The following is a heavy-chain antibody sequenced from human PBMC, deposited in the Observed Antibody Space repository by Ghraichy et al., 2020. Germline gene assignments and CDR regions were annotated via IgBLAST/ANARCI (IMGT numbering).Heavy chain of an antibody. V-gene: IGHV3-23*01. CDR3: AKPPLLWTLRAYYFDY. J-gene: IGHJ4*02. D-gene: IGHD3-10*01. CDR2: ISGSGGST. CDR1: GFTFSSYA. Sequence: GGSLRLSCAASGFTFSSYAMSWVRQAPGKGLEWVSAISGSGGSTYYADSVKGRFTISRDNSKNTLYLQMNSLRAEDTAVYYCAKPPLLWTLRAYYFDYWGQGTLVTVSS.